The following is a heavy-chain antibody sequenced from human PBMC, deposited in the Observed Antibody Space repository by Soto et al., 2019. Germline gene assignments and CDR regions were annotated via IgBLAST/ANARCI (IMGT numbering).Heavy chain of an antibody. CDR3: ARPSRGYYDSSGYYPLGY. Sequence: QVQLVQSGAEVKKPGSSVKVSCKASGGTFSSYAISWVRQAPGQGLEWMGGIIPIFGTANYAQKFQGRVTITADEFTSTAYMELSSLRSEDTAVYYCARPSRGYYDSSGYYPLGYWGQGTLVTVSS. CDR1: GGTFSSYA. J-gene: IGHJ4*02. D-gene: IGHD3-22*01. V-gene: IGHV1-69*01. CDR2: IIPIFGTA.